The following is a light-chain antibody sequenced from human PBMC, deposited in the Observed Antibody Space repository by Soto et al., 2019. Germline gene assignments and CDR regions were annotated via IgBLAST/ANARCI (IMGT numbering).Light chain of an antibody. CDR1: QRVSSN. CDR2: GAS. Sequence: EIVMTQSPGTLSVSPGERATLSCRASQRVSSNLAWYEQKPGQAPRLLIYGASTRATGIPARFSGSGSGTEFTLTISSLQSEDVAVYYCQQYNNWPPITFGQGTRLEIK. CDR3: QQYNNWPPIT. V-gene: IGKV3-15*01. J-gene: IGKJ5*01.